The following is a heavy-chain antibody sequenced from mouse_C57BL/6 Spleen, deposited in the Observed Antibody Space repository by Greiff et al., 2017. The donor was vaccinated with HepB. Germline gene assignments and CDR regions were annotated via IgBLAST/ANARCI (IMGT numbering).Heavy chain of an antibody. V-gene: IGHV1-55*01. CDR3: ARSPITTVVATDYAMDY. J-gene: IGHJ4*01. CDR2: IYPGSGST. Sequence: QVHVKQPGAELVKPGASVKMSCKASGYTFTSYWITWVKQRPGQGLEWIGDIYPGSGSTNYNEKFKSKATLTVDTSSSTAYMQLSSLTSEDSAVYYCARSPITTVVATDYAMDYWGQGTSVTVSS. D-gene: IGHD1-1*01. CDR1: GYTFTSYW.